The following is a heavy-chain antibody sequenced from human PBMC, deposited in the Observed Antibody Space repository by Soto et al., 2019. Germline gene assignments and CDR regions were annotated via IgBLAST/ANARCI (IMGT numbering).Heavy chain of an antibody. Sequence: ASVKVSCKASGYTFTSYGISWVRQAPGQGLEWMGWISAYNGNTNYAQKLQGRVTMTTDTSTSTAYMELRSLRTDDTAVYYCARDKYDILAGYYGLDAFDIWGQGTMVTVSS. V-gene: IGHV1-18*01. D-gene: IGHD3-9*01. CDR1: GYTFTSYG. J-gene: IGHJ3*02. CDR3: ARDKYDILAGYYGLDAFDI. CDR2: ISAYNGNT.